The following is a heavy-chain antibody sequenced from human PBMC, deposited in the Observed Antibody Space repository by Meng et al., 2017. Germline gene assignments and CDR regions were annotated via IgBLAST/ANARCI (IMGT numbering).Heavy chain of an antibody. D-gene: IGHD1-26*01. CDR3: ARVTSVGATNWFDP. J-gene: IGHJ5*02. CDR1: GYTFTGYY. Sequence: ASVKVSCKASGYTFTGYYMHWVRQAPGQGLEWMGRINPNSGGTNYAQKFQGRVTMTTDTSTSTAYMELRSLRSDDTAVYYCARVTSVGATNWFDPWGQGTLVTVSS. CDR2: INPNSGGT. V-gene: IGHV1-2*06.